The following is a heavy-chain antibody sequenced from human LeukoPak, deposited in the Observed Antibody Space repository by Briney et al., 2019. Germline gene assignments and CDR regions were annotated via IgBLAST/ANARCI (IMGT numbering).Heavy chain of an antibody. CDR2: IYYRGGT. V-gene: IGHV4-59*11. D-gene: IGHD5-24*01. CDR1: GGSISSHY. J-gene: IGHJ4*02. CDR3: ARYAVGMATNN. Sequence: SETLSLTCTVAGGSISSHYWTWIRQPPGKGLEWIGYIYYRGGTNYNPSLQSRVTITVDTSKNQFSLNVTSVTAADTAVYYCARYAVGMATNNWGQGTLVTVSS.